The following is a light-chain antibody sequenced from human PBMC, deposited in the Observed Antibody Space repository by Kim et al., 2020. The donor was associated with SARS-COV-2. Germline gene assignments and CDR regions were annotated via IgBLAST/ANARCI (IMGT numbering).Light chain of an antibody. V-gene: IGKV3-15*01. CDR2: GAS. CDR1: ENVNTF. CDR3: QQHRNWPLT. Sequence: IVMTQSPATLSVSPGERATLSCRASENVNTFLAWYQQKPGQPPRLLIYGASTRATGIPARFSGSGSGTEFTVTITNLQSEDVAVYYCQQHRNWPLTFGGGTKVEIK. J-gene: IGKJ4*01.